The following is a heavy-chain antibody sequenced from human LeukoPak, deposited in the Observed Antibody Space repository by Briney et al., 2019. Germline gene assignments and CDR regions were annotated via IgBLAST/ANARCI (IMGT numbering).Heavy chain of an antibody. V-gene: IGHV3-66*01. J-gene: IGHJ4*02. CDR1: GFTVTNYY. CDR3: TRDPDG. CDR2: IYSGGDT. Sequence: GGSLRLSCAASGFTVTNYYMSWVRQAPGKGLEWVSVIYSGGDTFHADSVKGRFTLSRDNSKNILYLQMNSLRAEDTAVYYCTRDPDGWGQGTLVTVSP.